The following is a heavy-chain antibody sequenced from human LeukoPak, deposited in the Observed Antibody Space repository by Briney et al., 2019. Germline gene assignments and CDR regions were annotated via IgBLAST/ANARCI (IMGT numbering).Heavy chain of an antibody. CDR2: INHRGDDT. CDR3: AREIWFGVADAFDI. CDR1: GYTLTNFY. Sequence: ASVKVSCNASGYTLTNFYMHWVRQAPGQGLEWMGIINHRGDDTKYAQKFQGRVTMTRNTSTSTVQMELSSLRSDDTAVYYCAREIWFGVADAFDIWGQGTMVTVSS. D-gene: IGHD3-10*01. J-gene: IGHJ3*02. V-gene: IGHV1-46*01.